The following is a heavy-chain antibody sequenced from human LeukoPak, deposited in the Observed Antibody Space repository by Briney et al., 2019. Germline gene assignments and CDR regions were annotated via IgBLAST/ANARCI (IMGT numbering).Heavy chain of an antibody. CDR1: GGSISSYY. D-gene: IGHD1-26*01. CDR2: IYYSGTT. CDR3: ASGRPLGFDY. Sequence: AETLSLTCTVSGGSISSYYWTWIRQPPGKGLEWIGYIYYSGTTNYNPSLKSRVTISVDTSKNQFSLKLSSVTAADTAVYYCASGRPLGFDYWGQGTLVTVSS. V-gene: IGHV4-59*01. J-gene: IGHJ4*02.